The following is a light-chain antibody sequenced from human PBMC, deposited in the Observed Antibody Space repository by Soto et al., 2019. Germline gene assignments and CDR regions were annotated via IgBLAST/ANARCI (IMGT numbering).Light chain of an antibody. Sequence: DVQMTQSPLTLSASVGDRVTITCRASEEVRSWLAWYQQKPGKAPKLLIYKSSTLESGVPSRFSGYESGTAFTLTISSLRPEDVATYYCQQYNIYPFSFGPGTKVEVK. J-gene: IGKJ3*01. CDR1: EEVRSW. V-gene: IGKV1-5*03. CDR2: KSS. CDR3: QQYNIYPFS.